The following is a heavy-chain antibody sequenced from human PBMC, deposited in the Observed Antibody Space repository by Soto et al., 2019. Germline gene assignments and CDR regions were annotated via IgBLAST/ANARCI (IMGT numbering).Heavy chain of an antibody. J-gene: IGHJ4*02. CDR1: GFTFSSYA. V-gene: IGHV3-23*01. CDR2: ISGSGGST. Sequence: GGSLRLSCAASGFTFSSYAMSWVRQAPGKGLEWVSAISGSGGSTYYADSVKGRFTISRDNSKNTLYLQMNSLRAEDTAVYYCAKPHRIGGYYDSSVGPFDYWGQGTLVTVSS. D-gene: IGHD3-22*01. CDR3: AKPHRIGGYYDSSVGPFDY.